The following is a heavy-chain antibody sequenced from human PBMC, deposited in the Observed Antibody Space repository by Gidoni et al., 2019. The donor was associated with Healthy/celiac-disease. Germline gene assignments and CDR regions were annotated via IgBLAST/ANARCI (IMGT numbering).Heavy chain of an antibody. D-gene: IGHD2-15*01. Sequence: QVQLVESGGGVVQPGRSLRLSCAASGFTFSVQGMPWVRQAPGKGLEWVAVIWYDGSNKYYADSVKGRFTISRDNSKNTLYLQMNSLRAEDTAVYYCARDGYCSGGSCTPDYYYYYMDVWGKGTTVTVSS. CDR2: IWYDGSNK. J-gene: IGHJ6*03. CDR1: GFTFSVQG. V-gene: IGHV3-33*01. CDR3: ARDGYCSGGSCTPDYYYYYMDV.